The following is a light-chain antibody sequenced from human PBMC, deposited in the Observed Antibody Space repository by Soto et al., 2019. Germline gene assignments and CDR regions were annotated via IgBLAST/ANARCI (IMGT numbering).Light chain of an antibody. V-gene: IGLV2-14*01. J-gene: IGLJ3*02. CDR2: EVS. Sequence: QSALTQRASVSGSPGQSITISCTGTSSDVGGFDFVSWYQHHPGKAPQLLVYEVSNRPSRVSSRFSGSKSGTTASLTISGLQAEDEADYYCSSYTSHNTPWVFGGGTKLTVL. CDR3: SSYTSHNTPWV. CDR1: SSDVGGFDF.